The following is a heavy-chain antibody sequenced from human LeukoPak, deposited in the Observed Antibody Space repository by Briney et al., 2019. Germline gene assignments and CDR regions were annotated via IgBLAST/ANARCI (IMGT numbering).Heavy chain of an antibody. CDR3: ARRGDFWSGRGFHP. CDR1: GYSISSGYY. V-gene: IGHV4-38-2*01. D-gene: IGHD3-3*01. CDR2: SYHSGST. Sequence: SETLSLTCAVSGYSISSGYYWGWIRQPPGKGLEWIGSSYHSGSTYYNPSLKRRVTISVDTSKNQFSLKLSSVTAADTAVYYCARRGDFWSGRGFHPWGQGTLVTVYS. J-gene: IGHJ5*02.